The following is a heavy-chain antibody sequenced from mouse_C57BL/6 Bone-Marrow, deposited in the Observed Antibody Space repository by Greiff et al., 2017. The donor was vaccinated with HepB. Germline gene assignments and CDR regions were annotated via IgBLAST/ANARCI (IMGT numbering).Heavy chain of an antibody. J-gene: IGHJ4*01. Sequence: EVQLQQSGPELVKPGASVKIPCKASGYTFTDYNMDWVKQSHGKSLEWIGDINPNNGGTIYNQKFKGKATLTVDKSSSTAYMELRSLTSEDTAVYYCARRGLGSSPYYAMDYWGQGTSVTVSS. V-gene: IGHV1-18*01. CDR1: GYTFTDYN. D-gene: IGHD1-1*01. CDR2: INPNNGGT. CDR3: ARRGLGSSPYYAMDY.